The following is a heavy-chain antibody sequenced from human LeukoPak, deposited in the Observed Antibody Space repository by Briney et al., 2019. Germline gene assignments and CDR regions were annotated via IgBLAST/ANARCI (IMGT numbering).Heavy chain of an antibody. CDR1: GYTLTELS. V-gene: IGHV1-24*01. Sequence: ASVKVSCKVSGYTLTELSMHWVRQAPGKGLEWMGGFDPEDGETIYAQKFQGRVTMTEDTSTDTAYMELSSLRSEDTAVYYCATGDITYSYQPHLKGLALGSYWGQGTLVTVSS. J-gene: IGHJ4*02. CDR3: ATGDITYSYQPHLKGLALGSY. D-gene: IGHD2-2*01. CDR2: FDPEDGET.